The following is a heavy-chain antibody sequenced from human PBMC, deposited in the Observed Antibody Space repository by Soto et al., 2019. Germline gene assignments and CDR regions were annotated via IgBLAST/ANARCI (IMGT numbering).Heavy chain of an antibody. D-gene: IGHD1-26*01. CDR3: ARGGEWELLINYYGMDV. Sequence: ASVKFSCKASGYTFTSYAMHWVRQAPGQRLEWMGWINAGNGNTKYSQKFQGRVTITRDTSASTAYMELSSLRSEDTAVYYCARGGEWELLINYYGMDVWGQGTTVTVSS. V-gene: IGHV1-3*01. CDR2: INAGNGNT. J-gene: IGHJ6*02. CDR1: GYTFTSYA.